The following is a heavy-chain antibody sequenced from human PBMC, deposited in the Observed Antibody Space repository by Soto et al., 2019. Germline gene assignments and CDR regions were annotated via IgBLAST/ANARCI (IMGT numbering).Heavy chain of an antibody. Sequence: ASVKVSCKASGYTFTDYGISWVRQAPGQGFEWMGWITAYRSNTRNAQKFQGRVTMTRDTSTSTVYMELSSLRSEDTAVYYCAMGGPRYYYYYMDVWGKGTTVTVSS. D-gene: IGHD2-15*01. CDR1: GYTFTDYG. CDR3: AMGGPRYYYYYMDV. CDR2: ITAYRSNT. V-gene: IGHV1-18*01. J-gene: IGHJ6*03.